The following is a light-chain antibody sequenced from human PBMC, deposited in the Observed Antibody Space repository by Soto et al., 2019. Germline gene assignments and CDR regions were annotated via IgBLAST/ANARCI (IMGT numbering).Light chain of an antibody. CDR3: QQYDTSPRT. J-gene: IGKJ1*01. Sequence: EIVLTQSPGTLSLSPGERATLSCRASQSVSSNYLAWYQQKRGQAPRLLIYGASSRATGIPTRFSGSGSGTDVTLTISRLEPEEFAVYYCQQYDTSPRTFGQGTKVEI. V-gene: IGKV3-20*01. CDR1: QSVSSNY. CDR2: GAS.